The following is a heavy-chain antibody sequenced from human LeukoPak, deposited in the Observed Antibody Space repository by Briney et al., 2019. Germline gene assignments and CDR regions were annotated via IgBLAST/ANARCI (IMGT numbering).Heavy chain of an antibody. Sequence: LPGGSLRLSCAASGFTFSSYAMSWVRQAPGKGLEWVSAISGSGGSTYYADSVKGRFTISRDNSKNTLYLQMNSLRVEDTAIYYCAKVPNSGYGDFWGYYFDYWGQGTLVTVSS. D-gene: IGHD4-17*01. V-gene: IGHV3-23*01. CDR3: AKVPNSGYGDFWGYYFDY. CDR1: GFTFSSYA. J-gene: IGHJ4*02. CDR2: ISGSGGST.